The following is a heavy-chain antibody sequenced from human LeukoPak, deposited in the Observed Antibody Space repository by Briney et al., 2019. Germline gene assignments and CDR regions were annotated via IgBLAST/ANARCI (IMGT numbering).Heavy chain of an antibody. CDR2: ISGSGGST. D-gene: IGHD6-19*01. V-gene: IGHV3-23*01. J-gene: IGHJ4*02. CDR1: GFTFSIYG. CDR3: AREWYGSGSLDY. Sequence: GGSLRLSCAATGFTFSIYGMNWVRQAPGKGLEWVSGISGSGGSTYYADSVKGRFTVSRDNSKNTLYLQMNSLRAEDTAVYYCAREWYGSGSLDYWGQGTLVTVSS.